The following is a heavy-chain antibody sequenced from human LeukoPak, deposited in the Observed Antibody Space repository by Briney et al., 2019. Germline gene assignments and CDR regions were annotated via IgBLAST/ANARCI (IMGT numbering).Heavy chain of an antibody. CDR2: ISSSSSTI. CDR3: ARERDCSSTSCYTHSYYYYMDV. V-gene: IGHV3-48*01. J-gene: IGHJ6*03. Sequence: GGSLRLSCAASGFTFSSYSMNWVRQAPGKGLEWVSYISSSSSTIYYADSVKGRFTISRDNAKNSLYLQMNSLRAEDTAVYYCARERDCSSTSCYTHSYYYYMDVWGKGTTVTVSS. D-gene: IGHD2-2*02. CDR1: GFTFSSYS.